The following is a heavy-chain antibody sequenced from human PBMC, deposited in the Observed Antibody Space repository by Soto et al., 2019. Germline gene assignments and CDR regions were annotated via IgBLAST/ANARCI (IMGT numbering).Heavy chain of an antibody. CDR1: GGSISSYY. D-gene: IGHD5-18*01. Sequence: PSETLSLTCTVSGGSISSYYWSWIRQPPGKGLEWIGYIYYSGSTNYNPSLKSRVTISVDTSKNQFSLKLSSVTAADTAVYYCARVDTAMVTIEYWGQGTLVTVSS. CDR3: ARVDTAMVTIEY. J-gene: IGHJ4*02. V-gene: IGHV4-59*01. CDR2: IYYSGST.